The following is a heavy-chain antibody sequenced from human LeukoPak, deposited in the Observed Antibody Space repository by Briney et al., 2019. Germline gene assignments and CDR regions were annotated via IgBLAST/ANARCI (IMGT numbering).Heavy chain of an antibody. CDR3: ARAPARGRAAAGTSRDAFDI. Sequence: GASVKVSCKASGYTFTSYDINWARQATGQGLEWMGWMNPNSGNTGYAQKFQGRVTMTRNTSISTAYMELSSLRSEDTAVYYCARAPARGRAAAGTSRDAFDIWGQGTMVTVSS. D-gene: IGHD6-13*01. J-gene: IGHJ3*02. V-gene: IGHV1-8*01. CDR1: GYTFTSYD. CDR2: MNPNSGNT.